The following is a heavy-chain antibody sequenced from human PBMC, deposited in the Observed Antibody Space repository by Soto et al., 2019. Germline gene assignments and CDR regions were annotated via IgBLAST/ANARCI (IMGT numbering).Heavy chain of an antibody. V-gene: IGHV1-2*02. Sequence: ASVKVSCKASVYTFNGYYMHWVRQDPGQGLEWMRWINPNSGGTNYAQKFQGRVTMTRDTSTSTVYMELSSLRSEDKAVYYCARDGGEGFYYDNSGYYPTDYYNGMDVWGQGTTITVSS. CDR1: VYTFNGYY. CDR2: INPNSGGT. J-gene: IGHJ6*02. D-gene: IGHD3-22*01. CDR3: ARDGGEGFYYDNSGYYPTDYYNGMDV.